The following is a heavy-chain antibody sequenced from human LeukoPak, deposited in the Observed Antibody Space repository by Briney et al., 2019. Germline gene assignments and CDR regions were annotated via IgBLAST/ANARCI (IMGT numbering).Heavy chain of an antibody. J-gene: IGHJ6*03. D-gene: IGHD3-10*01. CDR2: ISGSGGST. CDR3: ARAPKITMVRGGNYYYYMDV. Sequence: PGGSLRLSCAASGFIFSSYAMSWVRQAPGKGLEWVSTISGSGGSTYYADSVKGRFTISRDNSKNTVYLQMNSLRAEDTAVYYCARAPKITMVRGGNYYYYMDVWGKGTTVTVSS. CDR1: GFIFSSYA. V-gene: IGHV3-23*01.